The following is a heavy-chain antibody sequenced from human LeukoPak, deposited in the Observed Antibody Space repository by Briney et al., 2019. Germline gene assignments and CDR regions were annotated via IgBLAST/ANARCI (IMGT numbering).Heavy chain of an antibody. Sequence: GGSLRLSCAASGFTFSSYEMNWVRQAPGKGLEWVSYISSSGSTIYYADSVKGRFTISRDNAKNSLYLQMNNLRAEDTAVYYCASFPPDYYYYMDVWGKGTTVTVSS. CDR1: GFTFSSYE. J-gene: IGHJ6*03. V-gene: IGHV3-48*03. CDR3: ASFPPDYYYYMDV. CDR2: ISSSGSTI.